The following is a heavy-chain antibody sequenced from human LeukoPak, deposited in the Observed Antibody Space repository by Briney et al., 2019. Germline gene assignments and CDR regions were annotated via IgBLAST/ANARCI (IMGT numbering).Heavy chain of an antibody. D-gene: IGHD3-22*01. CDR1: GYTFTGYY. CDR2: INPNSGGT. Sequence: EASVKVSCKASGYTFTGYYMHWVRQAPGQGLEWMGWINPNSGGTNYAQKFQGRVTMTRDTSISTAYMELSRLRSDDTAVYYCARENSPGYKYYYDTAGAFDIWGQGTMVTVSS. V-gene: IGHV1-2*02. CDR3: ARENSPGYKYYYDTAGAFDI. J-gene: IGHJ3*02.